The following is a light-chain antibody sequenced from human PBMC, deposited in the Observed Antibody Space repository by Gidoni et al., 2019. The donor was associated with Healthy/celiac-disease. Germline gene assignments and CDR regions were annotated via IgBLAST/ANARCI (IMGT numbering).Light chain of an antibody. CDR1: TSLLHSNGYNY. Sequence: DIVMTQSPLSLPVTPGEQASISCRSSTSLLHSNGYNYLDWYLQKPGQSPQLLIYLGSNRASGVPDRFSGSGSGTDFTLKISRVEAEDVGVYYCMQALQTPLTFGGGTKVEIK. V-gene: IGKV2-28*01. CDR2: LGS. CDR3: MQALQTPLT. J-gene: IGKJ4*01.